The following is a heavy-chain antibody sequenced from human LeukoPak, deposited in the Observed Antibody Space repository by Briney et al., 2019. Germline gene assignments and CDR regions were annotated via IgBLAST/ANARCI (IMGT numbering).Heavy chain of an antibody. V-gene: IGHV3-21*01. J-gene: IGHJ5*02. D-gene: IGHD2-8*02. Sequence: GGSLRLSCAASGFTFSSYSMNWVRQAPGKGLEWVSSISSSSSYIYYADSVKGRFTISRDNAKNTLYLQMNSLRVEDTAVYYCVRDARYCPDSWGQGTLVTVSS. CDR3: VRDARYCPDS. CDR1: GFTFSSYS. CDR2: ISSSSSYI.